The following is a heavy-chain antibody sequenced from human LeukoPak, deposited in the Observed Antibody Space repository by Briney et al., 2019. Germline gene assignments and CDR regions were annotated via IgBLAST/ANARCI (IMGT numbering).Heavy chain of an antibody. V-gene: IGHV4-30-2*01. CDR3: ARDQQLVPPYYFDY. CDR2: IYHSGST. CDR1: DASISSSRYY. Sequence: SETLSLTCTVSDASISSSRYYWGWIRQPPGKGLEWIGYIYHSGSTYYNPSLKSRVTISVDRSKNQFSLKLSSVTAADTAVYYCARDQQLVPPYYFDYWGQGTLVTVSS. D-gene: IGHD6-6*01. J-gene: IGHJ4*02.